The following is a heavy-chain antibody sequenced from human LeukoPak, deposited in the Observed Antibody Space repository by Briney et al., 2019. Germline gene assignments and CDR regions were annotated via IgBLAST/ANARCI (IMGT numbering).Heavy chain of an antibody. D-gene: IGHD2-21*01. CDR2: IKQDGSEK. V-gene: IGHV3-7*01. CDR1: GFTFSSYS. J-gene: IGHJ4*02. Sequence: PGGSLRLSCAASGFTFSSYSMNWVRQAPGKGLEWVANIKQDGSEKYYVDSVKGRFTISRDNAKNSLYLQMNSLRAEDTAVYYCARDPGVVSWDYWGQGTLVTVSS. CDR3: ARDPGVVSWDY.